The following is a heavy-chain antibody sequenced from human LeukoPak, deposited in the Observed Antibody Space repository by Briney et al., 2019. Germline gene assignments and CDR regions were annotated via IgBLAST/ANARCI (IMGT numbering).Heavy chain of an antibody. CDR2: ISYDGSNK. V-gene: IGHV3-30-3*01. CDR1: GFTFSSYA. Sequence: GGSLRLSCAASGFTFSSYAMHWVRQAPGKGLKWVAVISYDGSNKYYADSVKGRFTISRDNSKNTLYLQMNSLRAEDTAVHYCARESIVGATKFDYWGQGTLVTVSS. J-gene: IGHJ4*02. CDR3: ARESIVGATKFDY. D-gene: IGHD1-26*01.